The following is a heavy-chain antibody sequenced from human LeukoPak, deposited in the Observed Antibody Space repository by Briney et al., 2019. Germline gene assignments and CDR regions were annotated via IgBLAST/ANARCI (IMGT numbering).Heavy chain of an antibody. D-gene: IGHD6-13*01. CDR3: ARAVSSNWYYFEY. V-gene: IGHV3-20*04. J-gene: IGHJ4*02. CDR1: GFTFGDYG. CDR2: INWIGSST. Sequence: GGSLRLSCAAYGFTFGDYGRRWVPQAPGKGLEWVYGINWIGSSTGDADPVKGRFTSFRDNAKNSLYMQVYSLRVEDTALYYCARAVSSNWYYFEYWGQGTLVTVSS.